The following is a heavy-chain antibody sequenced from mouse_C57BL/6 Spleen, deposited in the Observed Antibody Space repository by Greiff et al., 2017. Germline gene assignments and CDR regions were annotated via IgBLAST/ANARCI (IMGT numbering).Heavy chain of an antibody. CDR1: GFTFSDYG. V-gene: IGHV5-17*01. CDR2: ISSGSSTI. D-gene: IGHD1-1*01. J-gene: IGHJ1*03. CDR3: ARTVEGV. Sequence: EVHLVESGGGLVKPGGSLKLSCAASGFTFSDYGMHWVRQAPEKGLEWVAYISSGSSTIYYADTLKGRFTISRDNAKNTLFLQMTRLRYEDTAMYYCARTVEGVWGTGTTVTVSS.